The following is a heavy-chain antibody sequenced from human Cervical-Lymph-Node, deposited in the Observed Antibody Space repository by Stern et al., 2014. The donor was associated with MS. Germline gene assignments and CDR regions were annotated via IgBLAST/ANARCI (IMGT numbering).Heavy chain of an antibody. J-gene: IGHJ2*01. CDR1: AFPFSSYS. CDR3: ARDRGQWLAYFDL. V-gene: IGHV3-21*01. CDR2: ISSSSSYI. D-gene: IGHD6-19*01. Sequence: VQLVQSGGGLVKPWGSLRLSCAASAFPFSSYSTNWVRQAPGKGLAWVSSISSSSSYISYADSVKGRFTISRDNAKNSLYLQMNSLRAEDTAVYYCARDRGQWLAYFDLWGRGTLVTVSS.